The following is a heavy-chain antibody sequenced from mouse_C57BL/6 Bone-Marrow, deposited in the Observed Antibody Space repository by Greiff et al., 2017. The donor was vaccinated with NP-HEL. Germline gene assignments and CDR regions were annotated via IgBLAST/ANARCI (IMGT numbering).Heavy chain of an antibody. CDR2: IDPENGDT. CDR3: TTSGDYYGSSPYYYAMDY. V-gene: IGHV14-4*01. CDR1: GFNIKDDY. D-gene: IGHD1-1*01. Sequence: DVKLVESGAELVRPGASVKLSCTASGFNIKDDYMHWVKQRPEQGLEWIGWIDPENGDTEYASKFQGKATITADTSSNTAYLQLSSLTSEDTAVYYCTTSGDYYGSSPYYYAMDYWGQGTSVTVSS. J-gene: IGHJ4*01.